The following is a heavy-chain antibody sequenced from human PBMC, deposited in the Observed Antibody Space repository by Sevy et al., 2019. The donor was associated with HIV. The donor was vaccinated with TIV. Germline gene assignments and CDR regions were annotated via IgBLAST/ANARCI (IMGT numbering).Heavy chain of an antibody. D-gene: IGHD3-10*01. Sequence: GESLKISCKGSGYSFTSYWIGWVRQMPGKGLEWMGIIYPGDSDTRYSPSFQDQVTISADKSISTAYLQWSSLKASDTAMYYCATRRGDSDYYGSGSYYSPWGQGTLVTVSS. V-gene: IGHV5-51*01. CDR2: IYPGDSDT. CDR1: GYSFTSYW. CDR3: ATRRGDSDYYGSGSYYSP. J-gene: IGHJ5*02.